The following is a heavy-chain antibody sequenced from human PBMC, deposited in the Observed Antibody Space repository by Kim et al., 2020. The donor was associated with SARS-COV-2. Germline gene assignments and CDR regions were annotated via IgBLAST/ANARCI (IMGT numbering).Heavy chain of an antibody. D-gene: IGHD2-2*01. CDR1: GFTFGSYA. CDR2: ISGSGGST. V-gene: IGHV3-23*01. Sequence: GGSLRLSCAASGFTFGSYAMSWVRQAPGKGLEWVSAISGSGGSTYYADSVKGRFTISRDNSKNTLYLQMNSLRAEDTAVYYCAKDWYIVVVPAAIRLGYFDYWGQGTLVTVSS. J-gene: IGHJ4*02. CDR3: AKDWYIVVVPAAIRLGYFDY.